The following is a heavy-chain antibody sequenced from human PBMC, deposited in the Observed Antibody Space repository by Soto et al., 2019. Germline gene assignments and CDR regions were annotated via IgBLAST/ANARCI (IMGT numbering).Heavy chain of an antibody. CDR3: ARDGDYGDPFDY. D-gene: IGHD4-17*01. CDR2: ISSGGSTI. CDR1: GFTFSSYE. V-gene: IGHV3-48*03. J-gene: IGHJ4*02. Sequence: EVQLVESGGGLVQPGGSLRLSCAASGFTFSSYEMNWVRQAPGKGLEWVSYISSGGSTIYYEDSVKGRFTISRDNAKNSLYLQMNSLRAEDTAIYYCARDGDYGDPFDYWGQGTLVTVSS.